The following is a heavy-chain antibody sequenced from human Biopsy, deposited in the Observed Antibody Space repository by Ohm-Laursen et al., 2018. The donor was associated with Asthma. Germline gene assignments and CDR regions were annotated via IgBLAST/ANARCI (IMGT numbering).Heavy chain of an antibody. CDR1: GYTFNSAG. CDR2: ISVYNGNT. CDR3: ARAVDYSHYYGIDV. D-gene: IGHD3-10*01. Sequence: SVKVSCKISGYTFNSAGITWVRQAPGQGLEWMGWISVYNGNTKVAQKLQDRVTMITDTSTSTAYVELRSLRSDDTAVYFCARAVDYSHYYGIDVWGQGTTVTVS. J-gene: IGHJ6*02. V-gene: IGHV1-18*01.